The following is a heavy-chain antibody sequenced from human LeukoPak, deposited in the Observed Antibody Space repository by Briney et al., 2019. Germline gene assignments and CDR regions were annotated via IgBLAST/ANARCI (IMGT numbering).Heavy chain of an antibody. Sequence: GGSLRLSCAASGFTFSSYAMHWVRQAPGKGLEWVAVISYDGSNKYYADSVKGRFTISKDNSKNTLYLQMNSLRAEDTAVYYCAREGIRSVDYWGQGTLVTVSS. J-gene: IGHJ4*02. CDR3: AREGIRSVDY. CDR2: ISYDGSNK. V-gene: IGHV3-30-3*01. D-gene: IGHD2-15*01. CDR1: GFTFSSYA.